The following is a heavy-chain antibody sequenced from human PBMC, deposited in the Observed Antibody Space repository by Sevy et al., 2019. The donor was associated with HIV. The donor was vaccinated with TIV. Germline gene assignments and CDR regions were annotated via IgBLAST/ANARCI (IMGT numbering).Heavy chain of an antibody. CDR1: GFTFSDYY. V-gene: IGHV3-72*01. J-gene: IGHJ4*02. Sequence: GSLRLSCAASGFTFSDYYMDWVRQAPGKGLEWVGPIRNKANSYTTEFAASVKGRFTISRDDSKNSLYLQMHSLKTDDTAVYYCARVMRRILWWPLDSWGQGTLVTVSS. CDR3: ARVMRRILWWPLDS. CDR2: IRNKANSYTT. D-gene: IGHD2-21*01.